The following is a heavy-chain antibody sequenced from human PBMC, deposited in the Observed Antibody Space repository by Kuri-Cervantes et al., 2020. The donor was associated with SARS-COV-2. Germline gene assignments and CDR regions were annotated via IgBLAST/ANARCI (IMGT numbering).Heavy chain of an antibody. Sequence: GESLKISCAASGFTFSSYAMSWVRQAPGKGLEWVSAISGSGGSTYYADSVKGRFTISRDNSKNTLYLQMNSLRAEDTAVYYCARDGSYLWDYFDYWGQGTLVTVS. J-gene: IGHJ4*02. CDR2: ISGSGGST. CDR3: ARDGSYLWDYFDY. V-gene: IGHV3-23*01. CDR1: GFTFSSYA. D-gene: IGHD1-26*01.